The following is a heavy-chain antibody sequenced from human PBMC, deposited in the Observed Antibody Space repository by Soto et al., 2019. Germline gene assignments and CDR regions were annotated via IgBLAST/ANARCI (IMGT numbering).Heavy chain of an antibody. D-gene: IGHD6-13*01. J-gene: IGHJ5*02. Sequence: QLQLQESGPGLVKPSETLSLTCTVSGGSIXXXXXXXXXXXXXXGKGLEWIGSIYYSGSTYYNPSLKSRVTISVDTSKNQFSLKLSSVTAADTAVYYCARRHIAAAITWGQGTLVTVSS. CDR3: ARRHIAAAIT. V-gene: IGHV4-39*01. CDR1: GGSIXXXXXX. CDR2: IYYSGST.